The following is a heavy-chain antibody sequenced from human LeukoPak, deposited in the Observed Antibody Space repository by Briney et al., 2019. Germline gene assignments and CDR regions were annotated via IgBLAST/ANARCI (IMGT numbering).Heavy chain of an antibody. CDR3: AKRYIANTGPIDY. Sequence: VGSLRLSCAASGLTFSDYAMSWVRQAPGQGLEWVSGISVSAQRTYYADSVKGRFTISRDNFKRTLYLEMNSLRAEDTAVYYCAKRYIANTGPIDYWGQGALVTVSS. J-gene: IGHJ4*02. D-gene: IGHD1-1*01. CDR1: GLTFSDYA. CDR2: ISVSAQRT. V-gene: IGHV3-23*01.